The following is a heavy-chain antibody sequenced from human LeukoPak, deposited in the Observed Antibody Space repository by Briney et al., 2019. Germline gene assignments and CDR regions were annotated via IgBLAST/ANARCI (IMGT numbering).Heavy chain of an antibody. CDR3: ARVFRGAVTSNWFDP. J-gene: IGHJ5*02. D-gene: IGHD4-17*01. CDR2: ISDSGST. Sequence: PSETLSLTCTVSGGFINGYYWTWIRQPPGKGLEWIGYISDSGSTNHNPSLKSRVSMSVGSSNTDFSLRLNSVTAADTAAYYCARVFRGAVTSNWFDPWGQGTLVTVSS. CDR1: GGFINGYY. V-gene: IGHV4-59*01.